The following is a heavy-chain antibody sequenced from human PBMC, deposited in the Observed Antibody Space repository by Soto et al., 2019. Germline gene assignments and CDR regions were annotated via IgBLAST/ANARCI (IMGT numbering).Heavy chain of an antibody. D-gene: IGHD7-27*01. V-gene: IGHV3-21*01. CDR1: GFTVSSNY. CDR2: ISSSSSYI. Sequence: PGGSLRLSCAASGFTVSSNYMSWVRQAPGKGLEWVSSISSSSSYIYYADSVKGRFTISRDNAKNSLYLQMNSLRAEDTAVYYCAAWGYYGMDVWGQGTTVTVSS. CDR3: AAWGYYGMDV. J-gene: IGHJ6*02.